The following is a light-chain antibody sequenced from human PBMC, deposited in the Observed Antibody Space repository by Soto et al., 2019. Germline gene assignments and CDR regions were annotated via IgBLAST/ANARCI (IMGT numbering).Light chain of an antibody. CDR3: ISYADDNNFV. V-gene: IGLV2-8*01. J-gene: IGLJ3*02. Sequence: QSALTQPTSASGSPGQSVTISCTGTSSDGGGYNSVSWYQQHPGSAPKLVIYDVTKRPSGVPDRFSGYKSGNTASLIVSGLQAEDEADYYCISYADDNNFVFGGGTKLTVL. CDR1: SSDGGGYNS. CDR2: DVT.